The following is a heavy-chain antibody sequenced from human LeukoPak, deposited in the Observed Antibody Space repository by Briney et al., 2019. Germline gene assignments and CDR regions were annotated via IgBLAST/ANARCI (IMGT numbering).Heavy chain of an antibody. CDR3: ARGRWSSSLGGRYFDY. Sequence: ASVKVSSKASGYTFTSYDINWVRQATAQGLEWMGWMHPNSGNTGYAQKFQGRVTMTRNTSISKAYMELSSLRSEDTAVYYCARGRWSSSLGGRYFDYWGQGTLVTVSS. CDR2: MHPNSGNT. J-gene: IGHJ4*02. D-gene: IGHD6-6*01. V-gene: IGHV1-8*01. CDR1: GYTFTSYD.